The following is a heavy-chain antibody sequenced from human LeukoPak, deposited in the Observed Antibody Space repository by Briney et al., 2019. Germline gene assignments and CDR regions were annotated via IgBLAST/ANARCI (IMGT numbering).Heavy chain of an antibody. D-gene: IGHD6-19*01. Sequence: GGSLRLSCAGSGFTFGSYAMSWVRQAPGKGLEWVSAISGSGSSTYYADSVRGRFTISRDNSKSMVHLQMDSLRVEDTAIYHCAIRPWGGSGQFDYWGQGTLVTVSS. CDR3: AIRPWGGSGQFDY. V-gene: IGHV3-23*01. CDR2: ISGSGSST. J-gene: IGHJ4*02. CDR1: GFTFGSYA.